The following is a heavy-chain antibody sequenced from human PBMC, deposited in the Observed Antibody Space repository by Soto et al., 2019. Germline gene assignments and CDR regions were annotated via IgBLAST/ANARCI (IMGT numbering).Heavy chain of an antibody. V-gene: IGHV4-30-4*01. D-gene: IGHD2-15*01. Sequence: SLTCTVSGGSISSGDYYWSCIRQPPGNGLEWIGYIYYSGSTYYNPSLKSRVTISVDTSKNQFSLKLSSVTDADTAVYYCARDVVAATFSYYYYGMDVWGQGTTVTVS. J-gene: IGHJ6*02. CDR2: IYYSGST. CDR1: GGSISSGDYY. CDR3: ARDVVAATFSYYYYGMDV.